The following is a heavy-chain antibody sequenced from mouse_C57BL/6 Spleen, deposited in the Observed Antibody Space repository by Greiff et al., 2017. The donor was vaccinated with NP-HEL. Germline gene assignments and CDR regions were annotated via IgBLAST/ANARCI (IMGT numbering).Heavy chain of an antibody. CDR3: ARADSSGYYFDY. J-gene: IGHJ2*01. Sequence: EVQPQQSGPELVKPGDSVKISCKASGYSFTGYFMNWVMQSHGKSLEWIGRINPYNGDTFYNQKFKGKATLTVDKSSSTAHMELRSLTSEDSAVYYCARADSSGYYFDYWGQGTTLTVSS. D-gene: IGHD3-2*02. CDR1: GYSFTGYF. CDR2: INPYNGDT. V-gene: IGHV1-20*01.